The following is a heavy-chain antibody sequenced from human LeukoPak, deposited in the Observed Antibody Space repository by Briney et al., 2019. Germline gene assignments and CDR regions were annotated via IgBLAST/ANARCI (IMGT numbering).Heavy chain of an antibody. CDR1: GGSISSGDYY. Sequence: SETLSLTCTVSGGSISSGDYYWSWIRQPPGKGLEWIGEINHSGSTNYNPSLKSRVTISVDTSKNQFSLKLSSVTAADTAVYYCARGDYGDSRGVRYYFDYWGQGTLVTVSS. D-gene: IGHD4-17*01. J-gene: IGHJ4*02. CDR3: ARGDYGDSRGVRYYFDY. V-gene: IGHV4-39*07. CDR2: INHSGST.